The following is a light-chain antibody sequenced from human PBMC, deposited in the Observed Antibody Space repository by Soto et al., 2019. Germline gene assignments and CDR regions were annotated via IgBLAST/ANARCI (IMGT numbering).Light chain of an antibody. Sequence: QSALTQPASVSGPPGQSITISCTGTSSDVGSYNLVSWYQQHPGKAPKLMIYEGSKRPSGVSNRFSGSKSGNTASLTISGLQAEDEADYYCCSYAGSSTFYVLGTGTKLTVL. CDR1: SSDVGSYNL. V-gene: IGLV2-23*01. J-gene: IGLJ1*01. CDR3: CSYAGSSTFYV. CDR2: EGS.